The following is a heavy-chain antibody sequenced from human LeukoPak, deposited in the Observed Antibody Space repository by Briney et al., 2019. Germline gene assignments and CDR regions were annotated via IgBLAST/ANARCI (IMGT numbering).Heavy chain of an antibody. CDR3: ARGLDYGGNSASKTYYYGMDV. D-gene: IGHD4-23*01. V-gene: IGHV4-61*08. Sequence: SETLSLTCTVSGGSISSGGYYWSWIRQPPGKGLEWIGYIYYSGSTNYNPSLKSRVTISVDTSKNQFSLKLSSVTAADTAVYYCARGLDYGGNSASKTYYYGMDVWGQGTTVTVSS. CDR2: IYYSGST. CDR1: GGSISSGGYY. J-gene: IGHJ6*02.